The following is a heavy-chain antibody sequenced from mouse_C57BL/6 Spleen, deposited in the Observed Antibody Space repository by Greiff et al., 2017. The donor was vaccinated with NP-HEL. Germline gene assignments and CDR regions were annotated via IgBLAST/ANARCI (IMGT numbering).Heavy chain of an antibody. Sequence: QVQLQQPGAELVRPGTSVKLSCKASGYTFTSYWMHWVKQRPGQGLEWIGVIDPSDSYTNYNQKFKGKATLTVDTSSSTAYMQLSSLTSEDSAVYYCARSRDYGSSYWFAYWGQGTLVTVSA. J-gene: IGHJ3*01. CDR1: GYTFTSYW. V-gene: IGHV1-59*01. D-gene: IGHD1-1*01. CDR3: ARSRDYGSSYWFAY. CDR2: IDPSDSYT.